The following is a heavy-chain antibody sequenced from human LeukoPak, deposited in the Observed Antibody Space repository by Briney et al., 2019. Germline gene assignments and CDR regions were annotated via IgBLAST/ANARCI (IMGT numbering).Heavy chain of an antibody. CDR1: GFTFSSYG. Sequence: GGSLRLSCAASGFTFSSYGMHWVRQAPGKGPEWVAVIWYDGSNKYYADSVKGRFTISRDNSKNMLYLQMNSLRAEDTAVYYCARDPCGGDCYSGDYWGQGTLVTVSS. V-gene: IGHV3-33*01. J-gene: IGHJ4*02. CDR3: ARDPCGGDCYSGDY. D-gene: IGHD2-21*02. CDR2: IWYDGSNK.